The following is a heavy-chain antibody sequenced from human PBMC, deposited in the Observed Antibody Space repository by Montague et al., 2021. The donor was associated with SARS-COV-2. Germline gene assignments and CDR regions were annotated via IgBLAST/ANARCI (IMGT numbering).Heavy chain of an antibody. CDR1: GGSISGNSYY. J-gene: IGHJ4*02. Sequence: SETLSLTCTVSGGSISGNSYYWGWISQPPGKGLQWIGGVHYGGSTYYNPSLKSRVTTSVDTSKNQFSLRLSSVTAADTALYYCVCVDTAVVTFDYWGQGTLVTVSS. CDR2: VHYGGST. V-gene: IGHV4-39*01. CDR3: VCVDTAVVTFDY. D-gene: IGHD5-18*01.